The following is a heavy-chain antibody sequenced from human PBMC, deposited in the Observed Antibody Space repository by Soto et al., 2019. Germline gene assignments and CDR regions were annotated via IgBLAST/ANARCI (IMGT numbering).Heavy chain of an antibody. CDR2: ISSSSSYI. J-gene: IGHJ4*02. D-gene: IGHD2-15*01. Sequence: GGSLILSCAASGFTISSYSMNWIRQATGKGLEWVSSISSSSSYIYYADSVKGRFTISRDNAKNSLYLQMNSLRAEDTAVYYYARDPQPYCSGGSCYMDYWGQGTLVTVSS. V-gene: IGHV3-21*01. CDR1: GFTISSYS. CDR3: ARDPQPYCSGGSCYMDY.